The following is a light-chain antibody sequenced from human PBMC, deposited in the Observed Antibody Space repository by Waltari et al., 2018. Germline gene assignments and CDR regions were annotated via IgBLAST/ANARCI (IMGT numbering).Light chain of an antibody. Sequence: EIVMTQSPATLSVSPGERATLSCRASQSVTTNLAWYQQKPGQAPRLLVYGASTRATGIPARFSGSGSGTEFTLTISGTQSGDFAIYYCQQYNNWPPLFTFGPGTRVDFK. V-gene: IGKV3-15*01. CDR2: GAS. CDR3: QQYNNWPPLFT. J-gene: IGKJ3*01. CDR1: QSVTTN.